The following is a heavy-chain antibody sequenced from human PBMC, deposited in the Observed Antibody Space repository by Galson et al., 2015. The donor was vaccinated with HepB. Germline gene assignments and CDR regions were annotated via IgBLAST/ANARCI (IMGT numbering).Heavy chain of an antibody. D-gene: IGHD1-26*01. CDR2: ITGSGDNT. J-gene: IGHJ4*02. CDR1: GLTFSSYA. Sequence: SLRLSCAASGLTFSSYAMSWVRQAPGRGLEWVSGITGSGDNTYYADSVKGRFTISRDNSKNTLYLQMNSLRAEDTAVYYCAKGVGIFDYWGQGTLVTVSS. CDR3: AKGVGIFDY. V-gene: IGHV3-23*01.